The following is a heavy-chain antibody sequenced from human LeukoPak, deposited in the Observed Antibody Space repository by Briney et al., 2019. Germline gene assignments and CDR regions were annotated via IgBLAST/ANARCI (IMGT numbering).Heavy chain of an antibody. D-gene: IGHD5-24*01. J-gene: IGHJ4*02. Sequence: SETLSLTCTVSGGSISSYYWSWIRQPPGKGLEWIGYIYYSGSTNYNPSLKSRVTISVDTSKNQFSLKLSSVTAADTAVYYCARGRWLQLIYYFDYWGQGTLVTVSS. CDR3: ARGRWLQLIYYFDY. CDR1: GGSISSYY. V-gene: IGHV4-59*01. CDR2: IYYSGST.